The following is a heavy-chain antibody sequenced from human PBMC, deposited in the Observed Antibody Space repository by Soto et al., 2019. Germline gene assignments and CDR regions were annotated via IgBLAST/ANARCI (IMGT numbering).Heavy chain of an antibody. D-gene: IGHD5-12*01. CDR1: GGSISSGGYS. Sequence: QLQLQESGSGLVKPSQTLSLTCAVSGGSISSGGYSWSWIRQPPGKGLEWIAYIYHSGSTYYIPAHMRRVPMSVDKSEKQFSLQLTSVTAADTAVYYCDSRRGFPTIIGMDLLAQETPVTVS. CDR3: DSRRGFPTIIGMDL. V-gene: IGHV4-30-2*01. J-gene: IGHJ6*02. CDR2: IYHSGST.